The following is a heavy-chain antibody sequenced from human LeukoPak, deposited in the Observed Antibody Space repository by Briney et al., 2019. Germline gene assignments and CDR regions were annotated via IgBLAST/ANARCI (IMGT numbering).Heavy chain of an antibody. V-gene: IGHV4-39*07. J-gene: IGHJ4*02. Sequence: PSETLSRTCSVSGDSISSSGYYWDWIRQPPGKGLEWIGSIHHSGNTNYNPSLKSRVTISADMSKNQFSLKVNSVTAADTAVYYCARKAGSGYYLYYFDYWGQGTLVTVSS. CDR1: GDSISSSGYY. CDR2: IHHSGNT. CDR3: ARKAGSGYYLYYFDY. D-gene: IGHD3-22*01.